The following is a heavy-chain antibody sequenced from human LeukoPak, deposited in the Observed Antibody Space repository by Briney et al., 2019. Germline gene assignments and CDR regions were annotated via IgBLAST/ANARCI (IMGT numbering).Heavy chain of an antibody. CDR1: GFTFTTYD. CDR3: ARARSGYEGDYFDY. D-gene: IGHD5-12*01. J-gene: IGHJ4*02. Sequence: GGSLRLPCAASGFTFTTYDTHWVRQAPGKGLEWVSSIGKGSDTYYPASVKGRFTVSREDAKNSLYLQMNSLRAEDTAVYYCARARSGYEGDYFDYWGQGTLVTVSS. CDR2: IGKGSDT. V-gene: IGHV3-13*04.